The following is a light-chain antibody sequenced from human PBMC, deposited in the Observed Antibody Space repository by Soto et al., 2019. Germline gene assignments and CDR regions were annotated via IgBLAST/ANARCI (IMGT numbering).Light chain of an antibody. CDR1: QTISSW. CDR2: RAS. J-gene: IGKJ3*01. CDR3: QHYNSYPA. V-gene: IGKV1-5*03. Sequence: DIQMTQSPSTLYGSVGVRVTITCRASQTISSWLAWYHQKPGKAPKLLTYRASTIESGVPSRCCGSGSGTELTPTVSSLQADGFATYSCQHYNSYPALGRGTKLDIK.